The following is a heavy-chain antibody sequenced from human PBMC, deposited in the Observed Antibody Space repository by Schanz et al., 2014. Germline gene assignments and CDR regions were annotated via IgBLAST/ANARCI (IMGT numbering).Heavy chain of an antibody. CDR1: GGTFSDYY. CDR2: INGYNGHT. D-gene: IGHD5-12*01. CDR3: ARDFSAYVGNYFDY. V-gene: IGHV1-18*04. Sequence: QLQLVQSGAEVKKPGSSVKVSCKLSGGTFSDYYIHWVRQAPGQGLEWMGWINGYNGHTLYAQKFQGRVTMTTDTSTSTSYMELTSLRFDDTAVYYCARDFSAYVGNYFDYWGQGTLXTVSS. J-gene: IGHJ4*02.